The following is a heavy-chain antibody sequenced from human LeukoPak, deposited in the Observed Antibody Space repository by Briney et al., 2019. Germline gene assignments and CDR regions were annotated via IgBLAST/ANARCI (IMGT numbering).Heavy chain of an antibody. V-gene: IGHV3-48*03. CDR3: ARLAAAGPLSYYYYMDV. Sequence: GGSLRLSCAASGFTFSSYEMNWVRQAPGKGLEWVSYISSSGSTIYYADSVKGRFTISRDNAKNSLYLQMNSLRAEDTAVYYCARLAAAGPLSYYYYMDVWGKGTTVTISS. CDR1: GFTFSSYE. CDR2: ISSSGSTI. D-gene: IGHD6-13*01. J-gene: IGHJ6*03.